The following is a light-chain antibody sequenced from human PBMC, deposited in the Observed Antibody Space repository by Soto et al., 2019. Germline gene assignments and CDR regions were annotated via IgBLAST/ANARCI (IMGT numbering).Light chain of an antibody. Sequence: EIVLTQSPATLSLSLGDRATISCRASQSVRSYLALYQQKPGQAPRLLIYAASNRGTGVPARFSGSGSGTDITLPSSSLQPEEFATYYCHQHADWSSTFGGGTKVEIK. CDR1: QSVRSY. CDR2: AAS. V-gene: IGKV3-11*01. J-gene: IGKJ4*01. CDR3: HQHADWSST.